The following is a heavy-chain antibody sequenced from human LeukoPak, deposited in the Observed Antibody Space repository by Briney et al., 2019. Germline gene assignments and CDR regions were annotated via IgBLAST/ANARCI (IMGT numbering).Heavy chain of an antibody. J-gene: IGHJ1*01. D-gene: IGHD4-17*01. CDR3: AKDPPVTTLFQH. CDR2: INPSGGST. V-gene: IGHV1-46*01. Sequence: ASVKVSFKASGYTFTSYYMHWVRQAPGQGLEWMGIINPSGGSTSYAQKFQGRVTMTRDTSTSTVYMELSSLRSEDTAVYYCAKDPPVTTLFQHWGQGTLVTVSS. CDR1: GYTFTSYY.